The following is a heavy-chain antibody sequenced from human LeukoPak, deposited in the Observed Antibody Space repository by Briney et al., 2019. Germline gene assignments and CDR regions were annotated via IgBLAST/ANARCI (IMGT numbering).Heavy chain of an antibody. CDR1: GFTVSSNY. CDR3: AKDSDYVGATPYYFDY. CDR2: ISGSGGST. J-gene: IGHJ4*02. Sequence: AGGSLRLSCAASGFTVSSNYMSWVRQAPGKGLEWVSAISGSGGSTYYADSVKGRFTISRDNSKNTLYLQMNSLRAEDTAVYYCAKDSDYVGATPYYFDYWGQGTLVTVSS. V-gene: IGHV3-23*01. D-gene: IGHD1-26*01.